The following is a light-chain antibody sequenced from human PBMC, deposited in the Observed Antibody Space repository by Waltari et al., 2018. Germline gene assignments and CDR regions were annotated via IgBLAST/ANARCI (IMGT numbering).Light chain of an antibody. CDR1: QSVLHIPNNKND. Sequence: ILMSQSPDILAVSLGERATINCKSSQSVLHIPNNKNDSTWYQQEPGQPLKLLISGSSTRKSGIPDRISVSASEKDVNLTIGCLYAEDVAVYDCQPSYSIPYTSGQATKL. V-gene: IGKV4-1*01. CDR3: QPSYSIPYT. CDR2: GSS. J-gene: IGKJ2*01.